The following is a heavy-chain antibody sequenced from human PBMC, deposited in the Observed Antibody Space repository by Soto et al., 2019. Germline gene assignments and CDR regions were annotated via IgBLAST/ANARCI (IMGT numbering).Heavy chain of an antibody. J-gene: IGHJ4*02. D-gene: IGHD3-10*02. CDR3: ARSSVRGWAY. Sequence: LSRTCAVYGGSFSGYYWTWIRQPPGKGLEWIGEITHSGSTNYNPSLKSRVTISVDTSKNQFSLNLNSVTAADTAVYYCARSSVRGWAYWGKGTRVTVPS. V-gene: IGHV4-34*01. CDR1: GGSFSGYY. CDR2: ITHSGST.